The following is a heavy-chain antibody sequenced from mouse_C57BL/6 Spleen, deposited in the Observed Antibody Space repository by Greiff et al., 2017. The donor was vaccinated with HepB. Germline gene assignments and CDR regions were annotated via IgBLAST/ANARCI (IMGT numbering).Heavy chain of an antibody. V-gene: IGHV1-64*01. CDR2: IHPNSGST. CDR3: ARLTIYYDYEGGFAY. J-gene: IGHJ3*01. Sequence: QVQLQQPGAELVKPGASVKLSCKASGYTFTSYWMHWVKQRPGQGLEWIGMIHPNSGSTNYNEKFKSKATLTVDKSSSTAYMQLSSLTSEDSAVYYCARLTIYYDYEGGFAYWGQGTLVTVSA. D-gene: IGHD2-4*01. CDR1: GYTFTSYW.